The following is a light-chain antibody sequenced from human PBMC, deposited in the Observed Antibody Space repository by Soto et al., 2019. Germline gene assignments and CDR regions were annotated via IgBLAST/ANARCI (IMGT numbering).Light chain of an antibody. Sequence: ALAQPASVSGSPGQSITISCTGISADVSTSNFVSWYQHHPGKGPRLILYDFTHRPSGISDRFSGSKSGDTASLTISGLRAEDEADYYCASYRSGPLYVFGTGTKVT. CDR2: DFT. CDR1: SADVSTSNF. CDR3: ASYRSGPLYV. J-gene: IGLJ1*01. V-gene: IGLV2-14*03.